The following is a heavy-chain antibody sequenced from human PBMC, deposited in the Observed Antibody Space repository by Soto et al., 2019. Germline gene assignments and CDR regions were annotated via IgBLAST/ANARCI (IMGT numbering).Heavy chain of an antibody. Sequence: GGSLRLSCAASGFTFSSYAMHWVRHAPGKGREWGAVISYDGSNKYYAASVKGRFTISRDNSKNTLYLQMNSLRAEDTALYYCARDGWDPLLYWLYGMDVWGQGTTVTVSS. CDR1: GFTFSSYA. V-gene: IGHV3-30-3*01. J-gene: IGHJ6*02. CDR2: ISYDGSNK. CDR3: ARDGWDPLLYWLYGMDV. D-gene: IGHD2-2*02.